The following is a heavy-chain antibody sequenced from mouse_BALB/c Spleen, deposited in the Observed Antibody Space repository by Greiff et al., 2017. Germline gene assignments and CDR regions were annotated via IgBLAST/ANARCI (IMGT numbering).Heavy chain of an antibody. D-gene: IGHD1-1*01. V-gene: IGHV5-6*01. CDR2: ISSGGSYT. CDR3: ARAISYSDYYEGIAY. J-gene: IGHJ3*01. CDR1: GFTFSSYG. Sequence: EVQGVESGGDLVKPGGSLKLSCAASGFTFSSYGMSWVRQTPDKRLEWVATISSGGSYTYYPDSVKGRFTISRDNAKNTLYLQMSSLKSEDTAMYYCARAISYSDYYEGIAYWGQGTLVTVSA.